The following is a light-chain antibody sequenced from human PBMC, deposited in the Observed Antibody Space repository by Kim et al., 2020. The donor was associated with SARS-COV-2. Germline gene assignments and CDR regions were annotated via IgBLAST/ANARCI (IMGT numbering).Light chain of an antibody. CDR1: QSVSSNY. V-gene: IGKV3-20*01. CDR2: DAY. CDR3: QQYADSPIT. J-gene: IGKJ5*01. Sequence: EIVLTQSPGTLSLSPGERATLSCRASQSVSSNYLAWYQQKPGQTPRLLISDAYKRATGIPDRFSGSGSGTDFTLTISRLEPEDFAIYFCQQYADSPITFGKETRLEIK.